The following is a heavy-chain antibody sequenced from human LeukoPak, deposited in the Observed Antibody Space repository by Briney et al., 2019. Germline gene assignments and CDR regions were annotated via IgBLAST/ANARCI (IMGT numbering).Heavy chain of an antibody. CDR3: ARRIVVVKYDAFDI. J-gene: IGHJ3*02. V-gene: IGHV4-39*07. Sequence: PSETLSLTCTVSGGSISSSSYYWGWIRQPPGKGLEWIGSIYYSGSTYYNPSLKSRVTISVDTSKNQFSLKLSSVTAADTAVYYCARRIVVVKYDAFDIWGQGTMVTVSS. CDR1: GGSISSSSYY. D-gene: IGHD3-22*01. CDR2: IYYSGST.